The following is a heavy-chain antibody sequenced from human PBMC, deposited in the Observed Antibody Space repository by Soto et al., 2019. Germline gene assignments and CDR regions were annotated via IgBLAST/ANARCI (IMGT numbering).Heavy chain of an antibody. V-gene: IGHV1-3*04. CDR2: VDTGNGNT. D-gene: IGHD1-26*01. Sequence: QIQLVQSGAEVKKPGASVKVSCKPSGYTFTNHAIHWVRQAPGQSLEWMGWVDTGNGNTKYSQKFQGRVTISRDTFAKILDMELSSLRSEDTAVYYCARDRKWDPPGVEAQQDDYFDHWGQGTPVTVSS. CDR3: ARDRKWDPPGVEAQQDDYFDH. CDR1: GYTFTNHA. J-gene: IGHJ4*02.